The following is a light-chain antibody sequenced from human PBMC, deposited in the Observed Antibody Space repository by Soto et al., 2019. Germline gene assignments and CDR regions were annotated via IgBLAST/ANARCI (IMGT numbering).Light chain of an antibody. CDR3: QQYNTYPWT. CDR1: QRISSW. CDR2: DAS. J-gene: IGKJ1*01. Sequence: DIQVTQSPSTLSASVGDRVTFTCRASQRISSWLAWYQQKPGRAPKLLIYDASTLESGVPSRFSGSGSGTEFTLTISRLQPDDFATYYCQQYNTYPWTFGQGTKVEIK. V-gene: IGKV1-5*01.